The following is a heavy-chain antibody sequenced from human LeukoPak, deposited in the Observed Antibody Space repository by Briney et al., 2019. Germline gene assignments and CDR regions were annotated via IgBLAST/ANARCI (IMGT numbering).Heavy chain of an antibody. CDR3: VIMPGY. Sequence: SETLSLTCAVYGGSFSGYYWSWIRQPPGKGLEWIGEINHSGSTNYNPSLKSRVTISVDTSKNQFSLRLTSVTAADTAVYYCVIMPGYWGQGTLVTVSS. V-gene: IGHV4-34*01. J-gene: IGHJ4*02. CDR1: GGSFSGYY. CDR2: INHSGST. D-gene: IGHD2-2*01.